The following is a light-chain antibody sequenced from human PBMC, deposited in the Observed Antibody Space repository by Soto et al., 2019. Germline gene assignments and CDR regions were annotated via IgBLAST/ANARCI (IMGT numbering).Light chain of an antibody. Sequence: EIVLTQSPATLSLSPGERATLSCRASQSVRSLYLAWYQHKPGQAPRLLIYGASSRATGIPDRFSGSGSGTDFTLTISRLEPEDYAVYYCQQYGTTPLYTFGQGTKLEI. CDR3: QQYGTTPLYT. V-gene: IGKV3-20*01. CDR2: GAS. J-gene: IGKJ2*01. CDR1: QSVRSLY.